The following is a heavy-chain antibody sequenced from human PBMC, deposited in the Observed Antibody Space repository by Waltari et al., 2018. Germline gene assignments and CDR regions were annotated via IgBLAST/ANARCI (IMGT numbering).Heavy chain of an antibody. CDR2: IYPGDSDT. CDR1: VYSFTSYW. J-gene: IGHJ6*02. V-gene: IGHV5-51*03. D-gene: IGHD5-12*01. CDR3: ARLGGYDPYYYYGMDV. Sequence: EVQLVQSGAEVKKPGESAKISCQGSVYSFTSYWIGWVRQMSGKGLEWMGIIYPGDSDTRYSPSFQGQVTISADKSISTAYLQWSSLKASDTAMYYCARLGGYDPYYYYGMDVWGQGTTVTVSS.